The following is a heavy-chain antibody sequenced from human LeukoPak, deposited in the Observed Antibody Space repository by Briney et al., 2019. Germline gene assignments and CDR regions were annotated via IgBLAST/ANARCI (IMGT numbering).Heavy chain of an antibody. V-gene: IGHV3-23*01. J-gene: IGHJ6*03. D-gene: IGHD3-16*01. Sequence: GGSLRLSCAASGFTFSSYSMSWVRQAPGKGLEWVSTISGSGDNTYYADSVKGRFTISRDNSKNSLYLQMNSLRAEDTAVYYCARISHWAYYMDVWGKGTTVTISS. CDR3: ARISHWAYYMDV. CDR1: GFTFSSYS. CDR2: ISGSGDNT.